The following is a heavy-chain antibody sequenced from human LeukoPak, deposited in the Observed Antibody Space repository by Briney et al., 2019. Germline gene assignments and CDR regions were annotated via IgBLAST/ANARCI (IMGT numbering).Heavy chain of an antibody. Sequence: QTGRSLRLSCAASGFTFDEYAMHWVRQAPGKGLEWVAGLNWSGGSVDYADSVKGRFTISRDNAKNSLYLQMNSLRAEDTALYYCVKVSILYIAAAGYFDYWGQGTLVTVSS. D-gene: IGHD6-13*01. CDR1: GFTFDEYA. J-gene: IGHJ4*02. CDR3: VKVSILYIAAAGYFDY. V-gene: IGHV3-9*01. CDR2: LNWSGGSV.